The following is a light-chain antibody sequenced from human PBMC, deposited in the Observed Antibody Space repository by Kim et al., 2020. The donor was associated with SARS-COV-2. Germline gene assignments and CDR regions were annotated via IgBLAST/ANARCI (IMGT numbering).Light chain of an antibody. Sequence: PGQRVTISCSGSSSNIGSNSVNWYQQLPGTAPKLLIYSNDQRPSGVPDRFSGSKSGTSASLAISGLQSEDEADYYCAAWDDSLNVVFGGGTKLTVL. CDR2: SND. J-gene: IGLJ2*01. CDR1: SSNIGSNS. CDR3: AAWDDSLNVV. V-gene: IGLV1-44*01.